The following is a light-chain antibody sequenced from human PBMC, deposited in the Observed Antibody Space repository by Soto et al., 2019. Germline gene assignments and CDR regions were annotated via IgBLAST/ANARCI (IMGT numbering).Light chain of an antibody. CDR1: QIISHF. CDR3: QQYNSYS. CDR2: GAS. J-gene: IGKJ1*01. Sequence: IYVTLSPYSLSASVGVSVTSTCRASQIISHFLNWYQQKPGNAPRVLIYGASTLKGGVPSRFSGSGSGTEFTLTISSLQPEDFATYYCQQYNSYSFGQGTKVDI. V-gene: IGKV1-5*01.